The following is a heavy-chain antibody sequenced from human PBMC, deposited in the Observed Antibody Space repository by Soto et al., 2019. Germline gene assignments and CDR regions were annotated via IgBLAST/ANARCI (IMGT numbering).Heavy chain of an antibody. CDR2: ISGSSSYT. Sequence: QVQLVESGGGLVKPGGSLRLSCAASRFTFSDYYMSWIRQAPGKGLEWVSYISGSSSYTKYADSVKGRFTISRDNARNSLYLQMNSLRVEDTAVYFCARRERKSASSAYYDAFDIWGQGTMVTVSS. CDR3: ARRERKSASSAYYDAFDI. CDR1: RFTFSDYY. V-gene: IGHV3-11*06. J-gene: IGHJ3*02. D-gene: IGHD3-16*01.